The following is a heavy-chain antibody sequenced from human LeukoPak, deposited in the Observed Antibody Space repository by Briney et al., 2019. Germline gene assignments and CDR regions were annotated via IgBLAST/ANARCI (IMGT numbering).Heavy chain of an antibody. J-gene: IGHJ1*01. V-gene: IGHV1-69*04. CDR2: IIPILGIA. Sequence: SVKVSCKASGGTFSSYAISWVRQAPGQGLEWMGRIIPILGIANYAQKFQGRVTITADKSTSTACMELSSLRSEDTAVYYCASWGAARPPAEYFQHWGQGTLVTVSS. CDR3: ASWGAARPPAEYFQH. D-gene: IGHD6-6*01. CDR1: GGTFSSYA.